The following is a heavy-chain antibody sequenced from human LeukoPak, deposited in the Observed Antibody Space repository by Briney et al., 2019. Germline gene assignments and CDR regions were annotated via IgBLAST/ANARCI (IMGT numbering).Heavy chain of an antibody. Sequence: ASVKVSCKASGYTFTGYYMHWVRQAPGQGLEWMGWINPDGGGTIYAQNFQGRVTMTRDTSISTAYMELSSLRSDDTAVYYCARDLGDTYGSVGDFDYWGQGTLVTVSS. V-gene: IGHV1-2*02. D-gene: IGHD3-10*01. CDR2: INPDGGGT. CDR3: ARDLGDTYGSVGDFDY. J-gene: IGHJ4*02. CDR1: GYTFTGYY.